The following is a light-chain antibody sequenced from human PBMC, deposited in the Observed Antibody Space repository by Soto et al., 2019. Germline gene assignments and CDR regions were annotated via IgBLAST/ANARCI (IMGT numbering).Light chain of an antibody. CDR3: QSYDSSLSGWV. J-gene: IGLJ3*02. V-gene: IGLV1-40*01. Sequence: QLVLTQPPSVSGAPGQRVTISCTGNSSNIGAGYGVHWYQQLPGTAPKLLIYVNSNRPSGVPERFSGSKSGTSASLAITGLQAEDEADYYCQSYDSSLSGWVFGGGTQLTVL. CDR2: VNS. CDR1: SSNIGAGYG.